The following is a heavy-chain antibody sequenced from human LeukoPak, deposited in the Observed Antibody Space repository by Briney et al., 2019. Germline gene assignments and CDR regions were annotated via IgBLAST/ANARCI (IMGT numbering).Heavy chain of an antibody. CDR3: AREGSGTFPY. D-gene: IGHD1-26*01. J-gene: IGHJ4*02. Sequence: GSLKLSCEASGFSFSDYSMNWVRQAPGKGLEWVSYISSSSSIYYADSVKGRFTISRDNAKNLLYLQMNSLRAEDTAVYYCAREGSGTFPYWGQGTLVTVSS. CDR2: ISSSSSI. CDR1: GFSFSDYS. V-gene: IGHV3-69-1*01.